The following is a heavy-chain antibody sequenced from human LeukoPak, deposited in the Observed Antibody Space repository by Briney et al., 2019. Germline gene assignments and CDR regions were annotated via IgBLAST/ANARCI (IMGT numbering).Heavy chain of an antibody. CDR1: GFTFSNND. CDR2: ISYTGTYI. D-gene: IGHD6-6*01. CDR3: AREGGSSSAGGFDY. Sequence: GGSLRLFCAASGFTFSNNDMHWVRQAPGKGLEWVSSISYTGTYIYYADSVKGRLTISRDNAKNSLYLQMNSLRAEDTALYHCAREGGSSSAGGFDYWGQGTLVTVSS. V-gene: IGHV3-21*04. J-gene: IGHJ4*02.